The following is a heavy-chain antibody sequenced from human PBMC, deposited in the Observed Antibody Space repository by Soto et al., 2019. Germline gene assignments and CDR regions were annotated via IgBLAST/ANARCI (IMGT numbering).Heavy chain of an antibody. D-gene: IGHD6-13*01. CDR1: GFTFSSYA. Sequence: PGGSLRLSCAASGFTFSSYAMHWVRQAPGKGLEWVAVISYDGSNKYYADSVKGRFTISRDNSKNTLYLQMNSLRAEDTAVYYCARAGSSWYPNWFDPWGQGTLVTVSS. V-gene: IGHV3-30-3*01. J-gene: IGHJ5*02. CDR3: ARAGSSWYPNWFDP. CDR2: ISYDGSNK.